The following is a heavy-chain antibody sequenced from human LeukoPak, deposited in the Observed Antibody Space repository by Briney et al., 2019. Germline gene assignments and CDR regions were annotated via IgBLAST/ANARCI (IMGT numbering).Heavy chain of an antibody. CDR2: IYYSGST. CDR3: ARDGYGDSHFDY. J-gene: IGHJ4*02. Sequence: SETLSLTCTVSGGSISSYYWSWIRQPPGKGLEWIGYIYYSGSTNYNPSLKSRVTISVDTSKNQFSLKLSSVTAADTAVYYCARDGYGDSHFDYWAREPWSPSPQ. CDR1: GGSISSYY. D-gene: IGHD4-17*01. V-gene: IGHV4-59*01.